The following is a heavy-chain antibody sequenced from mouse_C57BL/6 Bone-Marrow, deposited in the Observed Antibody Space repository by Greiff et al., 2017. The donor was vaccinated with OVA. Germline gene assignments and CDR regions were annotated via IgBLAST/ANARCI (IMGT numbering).Heavy chain of an antibody. Sequence: VKLVESGPGLVAPSQSLSITCTVSGFSLTSYAISWVRQPPGKGLEWLGVIWTGGGTNYNSALKSRLSISKDNSKSQVFLKMNSLQTDDTARYYCARKKGYDYSWYFDVWGTGTTVTVSS. CDR3: ARKKGYDYSWYFDV. CDR2: IWTGGGT. D-gene: IGHD2-4*01. CDR1: GFSLTSYA. V-gene: IGHV2-9-1*01. J-gene: IGHJ1*03.